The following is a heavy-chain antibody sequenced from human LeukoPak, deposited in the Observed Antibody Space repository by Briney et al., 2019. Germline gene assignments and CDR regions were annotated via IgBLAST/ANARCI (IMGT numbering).Heavy chain of an antibody. CDR3: ARLSCTNGVCYLIGGYFDY. J-gene: IGHJ4*02. D-gene: IGHD2-8*01. V-gene: IGHV1-2*02. CDR1: GYTFTGYY. Sequence: ASVKVSCKASGYTFTGYYMHWVRQAPGQGLEWMGWINPNSGGTNYAQKFQGRVTMTRDTSISTAYMELSRLRSDDTAVYYCARLSCTNGVCYLIGGYFDYWGQGTLVTVSS. CDR2: INPNSGGT.